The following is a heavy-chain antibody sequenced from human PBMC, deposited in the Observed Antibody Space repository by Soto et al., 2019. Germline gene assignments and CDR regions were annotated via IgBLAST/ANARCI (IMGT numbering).Heavy chain of an antibody. CDR2: LQSDGSIP. CDR1: GFTFNHHW. Sequence: DVQLVESGGGLVQPGGSLRLSCAASGFTFNHHWMHWVRQPPGKGLLWVSRLQSDGSIPDYADSVNGRFTISRDKAKNTVYLQKTGETAEHSPVYYCGRSGCIDYWGRGTLVTVSS. J-gene: IGHJ4*02. CDR3: GRSGCIDY. V-gene: IGHV3-74*01.